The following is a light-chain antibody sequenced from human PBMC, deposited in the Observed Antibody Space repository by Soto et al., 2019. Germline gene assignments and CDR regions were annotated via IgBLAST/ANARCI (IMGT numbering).Light chain of an antibody. Sequence: DIQMTQSPSTLSASVGDRVTITCRASQSISGWLAWYQQKPGKAPKLRIYDASSLESGVPSRFSGSGSGTEFTLTINSLQSDDFATYYCQQYNNYLYSFGQGTKLEI. J-gene: IGKJ2*03. CDR3: QQYNNYLYS. V-gene: IGKV1-5*01. CDR1: QSISGW. CDR2: DAS.